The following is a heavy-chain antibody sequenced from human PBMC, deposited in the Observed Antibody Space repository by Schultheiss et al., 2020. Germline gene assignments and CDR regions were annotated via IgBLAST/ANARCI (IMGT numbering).Heavy chain of an antibody. Sequence: SETLSLTCIVSGGSISSGGYYWSWIRQPPGKGLEWIGYIYYSGSTNYNPSLKSRVTISVDTSKNQFSLKLSSVTAADTAVYYCARHGGFSATPDYWGQGTLVTVSS. CDR2: IYYSGST. J-gene: IGHJ4*02. CDR3: ARHGGFSATPDY. V-gene: IGHV4-61*08. D-gene: IGHD3-3*01. CDR1: GGSISSGGYY.